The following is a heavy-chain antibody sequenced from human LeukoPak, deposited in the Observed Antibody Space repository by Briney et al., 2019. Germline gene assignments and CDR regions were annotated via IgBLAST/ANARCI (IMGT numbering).Heavy chain of an antibody. CDR2: IYDSGST. Sequence: SETLSLTCTVSGGSISSYYWSWIRQPPGKGLEWIGYIYDSGSTNYNPSLKSRVTISVDTSKNQFSLKLTSVTAADTAVYYCARSRKNDCTSTSCYTDCWGQGTLVTVSS. V-gene: IGHV4-59*01. CDR3: ARSRKNDCTSTSCYTDC. J-gene: IGHJ4*02. D-gene: IGHD2-2*02. CDR1: GGSISSYY.